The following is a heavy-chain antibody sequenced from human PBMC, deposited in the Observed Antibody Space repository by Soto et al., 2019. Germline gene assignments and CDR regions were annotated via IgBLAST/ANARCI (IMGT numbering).Heavy chain of an antibody. CDR2: IDYSGST. V-gene: IGHV4-31*03. CDR3: AKVGYYDVSGYNAFDI. J-gene: IGHJ3*02. Sequence: QVQLQESAPGLVKPSQTLSLTCTVSGGSISSGGYYWSWIRQHPGKGLEWIGYIDYSGSTYYNPSLKSRVTRPVDTSKNQFSLELSSVTAADTAVYFCAKVGYYDVSGYNAFDIWGQGTMVTVSS. D-gene: IGHD3-22*01. CDR1: GGSISSGGYY.